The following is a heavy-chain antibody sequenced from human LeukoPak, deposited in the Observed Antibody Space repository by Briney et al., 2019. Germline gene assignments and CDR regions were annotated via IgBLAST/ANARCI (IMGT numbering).Heavy chain of an antibody. CDR3: ARGYSSGPFDY. CDR2: INHSGST. Sequence: SETLSLTCAVYGGSFSGYCWSWIRQPPGKGLEWIGEINHSGSTNYNPSLKSRVTISVDTSKNQFSLKLSSVTAADTAVYYCARGYSSGPFDYWGQGTLVTVSS. J-gene: IGHJ4*02. V-gene: IGHV4-34*01. D-gene: IGHD3-22*01. CDR1: GGSFSGYC.